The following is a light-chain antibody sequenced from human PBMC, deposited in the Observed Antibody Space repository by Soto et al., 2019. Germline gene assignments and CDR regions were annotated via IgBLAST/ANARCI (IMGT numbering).Light chain of an antibody. CDR3: QQYNSYSGT. J-gene: IGKJ1*01. V-gene: IGKV3D-20*01. CDR2: DAY. Sequence: EIVLTQSPATLSLSPGERATLYCGASQSVSTNYLAWYQQKPGLAPRLLIYDAYSRATGISDRFSGSGSGTEFTLTISSLQPDDFATYYCQQYNSYSGTFGQGTKVDIK. CDR1: QSVSTNY.